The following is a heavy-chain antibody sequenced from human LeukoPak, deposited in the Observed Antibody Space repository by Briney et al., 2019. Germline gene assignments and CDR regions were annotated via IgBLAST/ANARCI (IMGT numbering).Heavy chain of an antibody. V-gene: IGHV3-30*04. CDR3: ASVKSSTYYYDSSGYTNIDY. CDR1: GFTFSSYA. Sequence: GGSLRPSCAASGFTFSSYAMHWVRQAPGKGLEWVAVISYDGSNKYYADSVKGRFTISRDNSKNTLYLQMNSLRAEDTAVYYCASVKSSTYYYDSSGYTNIDYWGQGTLVTVSS. J-gene: IGHJ4*02. CDR2: ISYDGSNK. D-gene: IGHD3-22*01.